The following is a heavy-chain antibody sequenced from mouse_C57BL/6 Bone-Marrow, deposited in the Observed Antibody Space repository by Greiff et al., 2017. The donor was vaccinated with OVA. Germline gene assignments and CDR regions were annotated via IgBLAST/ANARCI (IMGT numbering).Heavy chain of an antibody. CDR3: APYYYGSSFLDY. CDR1: GFNIKNTY. J-gene: IGHJ2*01. Sequence: EVQLVESVAELVRPGASVKLSCTASGFNIKNTYMHWVKQRPEQGLEWIGRIDPANGNTKYAPKFQGKATITADTSSNTAYLQLSSLTSEDTAIYYCAPYYYGSSFLDYWGQGTTLTVSS. D-gene: IGHD1-1*01. V-gene: IGHV14-3*01. CDR2: IDPANGNT.